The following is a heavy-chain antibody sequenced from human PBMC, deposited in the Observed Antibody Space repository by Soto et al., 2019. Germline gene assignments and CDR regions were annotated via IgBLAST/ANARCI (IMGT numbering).Heavy chain of an antibody. Sequence: SETLSLTCTVSGGSISSGYHWAWIRQPPGMRLEWVASIFHTGTTYYNPSLTSRVTISVDTSKNQFSLSLNSVTASDTAVYFCVSQRTTVPTQAYFDYWGPGALVTVS. D-gene: IGHD4-17*01. V-gene: IGHV4-38-2*02. J-gene: IGHJ4*02. CDR3: VSQRTTVPTQAYFDY. CDR2: IFHTGTT. CDR1: GGSISSGYH.